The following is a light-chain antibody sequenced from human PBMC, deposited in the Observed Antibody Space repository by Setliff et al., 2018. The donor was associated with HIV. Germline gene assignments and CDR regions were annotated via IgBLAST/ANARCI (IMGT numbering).Light chain of an antibody. Sequence: QSALTQPASVSGSPGQSITISCTGTSSDIGGYNYVSGYQQLPGNTPKLLMYDVPNRPSAVPDPFSGAKSGNTASLTISVLQTEDEADYFCASYRSPATYGFRIGTKVTVL. CDR3: ASYRSPATYG. CDR1: SSDIGGYNY. J-gene: IGLJ1*01. V-gene: IGLV2-14*03. CDR2: DVP.